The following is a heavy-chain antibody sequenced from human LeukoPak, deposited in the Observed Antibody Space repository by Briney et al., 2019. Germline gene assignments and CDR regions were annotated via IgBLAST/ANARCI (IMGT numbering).Heavy chain of an antibody. J-gene: IGHJ6*02. D-gene: IGHD3-10*01. V-gene: IGHV1-24*01. Sequence: ASVKVSCKVSGYTLIELSMHWVRQAPGKGLEWMGGFDPEDGETIYAQKFQGRVTMTEDTSTDTAYMGLSSLRSEDTAVYYCARALWFGEPIGLDVWGQGTTVTVSS. CDR2: FDPEDGET. CDR3: ARALWFGEPIGLDV. CDR1: GYTLIELS.